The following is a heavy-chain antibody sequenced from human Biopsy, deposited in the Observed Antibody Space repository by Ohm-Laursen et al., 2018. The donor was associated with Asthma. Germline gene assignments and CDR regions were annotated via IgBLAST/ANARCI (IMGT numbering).Heavy chain of an antibody. V-gene: IGHV3-30*03. Sequence: SLRLSCAASGLVFSQCGMHWVRQGPGKGLEWVALVSSDGHNKYYADSVKGRFTISRDNSKNTLYLQMNSLRAEDTAVYYCTRDRYYSSGWSYYYYGMDVWGQGTTVTVSS. CDR2: VSSDGHNK. D-gene: IGHD6-19*01. CDR1: GLVFSQCG. J-gene: IGHJ6*02. CDR3: TRDRYYSSGWSYYYYGMDV.